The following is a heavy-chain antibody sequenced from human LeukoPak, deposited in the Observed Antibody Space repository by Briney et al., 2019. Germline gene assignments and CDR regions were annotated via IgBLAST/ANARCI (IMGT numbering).Heavy chain of an antibody. CDR3: AKDAQRGFDYSNSLEY. D-gene: IGHD4-11*01. J-gene: IGHJ4*02. V-gene: IGHV3-33*03. Sequence: GGSLRLSCAASQFTFSHYGMHWVRQAPGMGLEWVAVIWNDGSATYYADSVKGRFTISRDNSRNTLYLQMTSLRAEDTAVYYCAKDAQRGFDYSNSLEYWGQGTLVTVSS. CDR1: QFTFSHYG. CDR2: IWNDGSAT.